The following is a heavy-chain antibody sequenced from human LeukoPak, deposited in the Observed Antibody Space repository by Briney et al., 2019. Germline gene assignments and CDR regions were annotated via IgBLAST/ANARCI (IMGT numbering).Heavy chain of an antibody. CDR1: GYTFTSYA. J-gene: IGHJ4*02. D-gene: IGHD3-3*01. CDR2: INTNTGNP. CDR3: ARARNLKYYDFWSGYYPFDY. V-gene: IGHV7-4-1*02. Sequence: ASVKVSCKASGYTFTSYAMNWVRQAPGQGLEWMGWINTNTGNPTYAQGFTGRFVFSLDTSVSTAYLQISSLKAEDTAVYYCARARNLKYYDFWSGYYPFDYWGQGTLVTVSS.